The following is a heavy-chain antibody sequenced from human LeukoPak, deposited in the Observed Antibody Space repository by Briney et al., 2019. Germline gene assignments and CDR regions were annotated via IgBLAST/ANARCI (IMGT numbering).Heavy chain of an antibody. Sequence: GGSLRLSCEASGFTFNTYSMNWARQAPGRGPEWVSSIDSSGGYMFYADSVKGRFIISRDNAKDSLYLQMNSLRVEDTAVYYCLRGDRRDYWGQGTLVTVSS. V-gene: IGHV3-21*06. J-gene: IGHJ4*02. CDR2: IDSSGGYM. CDR3: LRGDRRDY. CDR1: GFTFNTYS.